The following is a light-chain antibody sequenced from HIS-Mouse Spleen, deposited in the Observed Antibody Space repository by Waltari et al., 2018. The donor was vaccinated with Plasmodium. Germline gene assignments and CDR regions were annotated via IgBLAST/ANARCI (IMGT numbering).Light chain of an antibody. V-gene: IGLV3-10*01. Sequence: SYELTQPPSASVSPGQTARIPCSGDSFPKKYAYWYQQKSGQAPVLVIYEDSKRPSGIPERFSGSSSGTMATLTISGAQVEDEADYYCYSTDSSGNHRVFGGGTKLTVL. CDR3: YSTDSSGNHRV. J-gene: IGLJ3*02. CDR2: EDS. CDR1: SFPKKY.